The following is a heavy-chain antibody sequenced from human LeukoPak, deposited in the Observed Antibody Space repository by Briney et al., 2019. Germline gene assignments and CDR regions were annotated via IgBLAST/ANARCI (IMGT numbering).Heavy chain of an antibody. J-gene: IGHJ4*02. D-gene: IGHD1-26*01. CDR1: GFTFDDYA. V-gene: IGHV3-9*03. CDR2: ITWNSDNI. CDR3: AKGGGAPFDY. Sequence: GGSLRLSCAASGFTFDDYAMHWVRQAPGKGLEWVSGITWNSDNIEYADSVKGRFTISRDNAKNSLYLQMNSLRAEDMALYYCAKGGGAPFDYWGQGTLVTVSS.